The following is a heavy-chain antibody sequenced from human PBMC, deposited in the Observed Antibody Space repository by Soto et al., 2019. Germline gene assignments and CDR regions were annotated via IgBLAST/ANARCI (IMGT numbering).Heavy chain of an antibody. CDR2: IYYSGST. J-gene: IGHJ3*02. V-gene: IGHV4-59*01. CDR1: GGSISSYY. Sequence: SETLSLTCTVSGGSISSYYWSWIRQPPGKGLEWVGYIYYSGSTKYNPSLKSRVTISVDTTKNQTSLKLSSVTAADTAVYYCARDDYVWGSYRSHAFDIWGQGTMVT. D-gene: IGHD3-16*02. CDR3: ARDDYVWGSYRSHAFDI.